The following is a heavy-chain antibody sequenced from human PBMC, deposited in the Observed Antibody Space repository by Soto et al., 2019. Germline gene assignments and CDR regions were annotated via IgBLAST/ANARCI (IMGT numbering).Heavy chain of an antibody. D-gene: IGHD3-16*01. V-gene: IGHV3-23*01. CDR1: GFNFNTFE. CDR3: VKGGWLDF. J-gene: IGHJ5*01. Sequence: EVQLLESGGGLVQPGGSLRLSCAASGFNFNTFEMSWVRQAPGRGLEWVSFISDDSSRTYYADAVKGRFTISRDNSKYTLYLQMNSLTAEDNAVYACVKGGWLDFWGQGPLVTVSS. CDR2: ISDDSSRT.